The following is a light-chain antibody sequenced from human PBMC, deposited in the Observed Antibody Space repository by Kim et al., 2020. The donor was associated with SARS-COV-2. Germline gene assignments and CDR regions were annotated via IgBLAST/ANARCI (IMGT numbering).Light chain of an antibody. CDR1: SSNIGACYD. CDR3: QSYDSRLSGWV. Sequence: QRVTSSCTGRSSNIGACYDVHWYQQLPGRAPKRLIFADTRRPSGVPDRLSGSKSGTSASLAITGLQAEDEADYYCQSYDSRLSGWVFGGGTQLTVL. V-gene: IGLV1-40*01. J-gene: IGLJ3*02. CDR2: ADT.